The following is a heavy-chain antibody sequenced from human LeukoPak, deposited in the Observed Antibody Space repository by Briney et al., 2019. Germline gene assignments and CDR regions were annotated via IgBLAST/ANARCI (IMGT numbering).Heavy chain of an antibody. V-gene: IGHV4-31*03. J-gene: IGHJ5*02. CDR3: ARGSVVVVAATNNWFDP. D-gene: IGHD2-15*01. Sequence: SQTLSLTCTVSGGSISSGGYYWSWIRQHPGKGLEWIGYIYYSGSTYYNPSLKSRVTISVDTSKNQFSLKLSSVTAADTAVYYCARGSVVVVAATNNWFDPWGQGTLVTVSS. CDR1: GGSISSGGYY. CDR2: IYYSGST.